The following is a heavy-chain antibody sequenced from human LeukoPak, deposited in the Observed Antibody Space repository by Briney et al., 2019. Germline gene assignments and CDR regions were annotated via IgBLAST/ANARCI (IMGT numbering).Heavy chain of an antibody. D-gene: IGHD2-21*02. J-gene: IGHJ4*02. CDR2: ISTYSGNT. CDR1: GYTFTSYG. CDR3: ARGGSRVVTYGNFDY. Sequence: ASVKVSCKASGYTFTSYGISWVRQAPGQGLEWMGWISTYSGNTNYAQKLQGRITMTIETSTSTAYMELRSLRSDDTAVYYCARGGSRVVTYGNFDYWGQGTLVTVSS. V-gene: IGHV1-18*01.